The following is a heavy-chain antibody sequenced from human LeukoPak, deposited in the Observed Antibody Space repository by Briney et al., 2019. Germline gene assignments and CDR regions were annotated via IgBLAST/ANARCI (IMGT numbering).Heavy chain of an antibody. CDR2: ISGSGGST. J-gene: IGHJ3*01. Sequence: GGSLRLSCAASGFTFSSYAMSWVRQAPGKGLEWVSAISGSGGSTYYADSVKGRFTTSRGNSRNTIFLQMTSLRAEDTAIYYCGRDPNGDYIGAFEFWGLGTLVSVSS. CDR3: GRDPNGDYIGAFEF. D-gene: IGHD4-17*01. V-gene: IGHV3-23*01. CDR1: GFTFSSYA.